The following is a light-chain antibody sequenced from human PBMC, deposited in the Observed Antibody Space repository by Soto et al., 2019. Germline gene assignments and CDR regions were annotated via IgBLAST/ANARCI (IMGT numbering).Light chain of an antibody. V-gene: IGKV3-15*01. CDR3: QQYNNWPRT. CDR1: QSVSSN. CDR2: GAS. J-gene: IGKJ1*01. Sequence: EMVMTQSPATLSVSPGERATLSCRASQSVSSNLAWYQQKPGHAPRLLIYGASTRATGIPARVSGSGSGTEFSLTISSLQSENFAVYYCQQYNNWPRTFVQGTKVKIK.